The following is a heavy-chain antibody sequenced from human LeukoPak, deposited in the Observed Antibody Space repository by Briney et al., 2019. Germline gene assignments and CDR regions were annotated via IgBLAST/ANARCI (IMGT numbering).Heavy chain of an antibody. CDR3: ARDQEGFGY. CDR2: IYPRDGST. Sequence: ASVKVSCKASGYTFTSNYIHWVRQAPGQGLEWMGMIYPRDGSTSYAQKFQGRVTVTRDTSTSTVHMELSGLRSEDTAVYYCARDQEGFGYWGQGTLVTVSS. CDR1: GYTFTSNY. V-gene: IGHV1-46*01. J-gene: IGHJ4*02.